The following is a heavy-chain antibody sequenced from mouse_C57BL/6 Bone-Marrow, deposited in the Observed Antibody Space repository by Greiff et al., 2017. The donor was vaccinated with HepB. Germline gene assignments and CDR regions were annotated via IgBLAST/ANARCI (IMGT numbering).Heavy chain of an antibody. CDR3: AEEGAY. J-gene: IGHJ3*01. V-gene: IGHV1-43*01. Sequence: VQLQQSGPELVKPGASVKISCKASGYSFTGYYMHWVKQSSEKSLEWIGEINPSTGGTSYNQKFKGKATLTVDKSSSTAYMQLKSLTSEYSAVYYCAEEGAYWGQGTLVTVSA. CDR2: INPSTGGT. CDR1: GYSFTGYY.